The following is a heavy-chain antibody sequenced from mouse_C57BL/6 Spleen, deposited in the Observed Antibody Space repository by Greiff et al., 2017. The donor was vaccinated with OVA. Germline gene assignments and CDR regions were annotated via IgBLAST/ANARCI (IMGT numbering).Heavy chain of an antibody. V-gene: IGHV1-15*01. CDR2: IDPETGGT. CDR1: GYTFTDYE. CDR3: TRSNYSGYFDY. Sequence: QVQLKESGAELVRPGASVTLSCKASGYTFTDYEMHWVKQTPVHGLEWIGAIDPETGGTAYNQKFKGKAILTADKSSSTAYMELRSLTSEDSAVYYCTRSNYSGYFDYWGQGTTLTVSS. J-gene: IGHJ2*01. D-gene: IGHD1-1*01.